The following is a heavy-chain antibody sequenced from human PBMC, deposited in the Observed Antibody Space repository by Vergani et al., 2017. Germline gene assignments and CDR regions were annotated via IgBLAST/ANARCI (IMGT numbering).Heavy chain of an antibody. Sequence: VQLVESGGGLVQPGGSLRLSCAASGFTFSSYWMSWVRQAPGKGLEWVANIKQDGSEKYYVDSVKGRFTISRDNAKNALYLQMNSLRAEDTAVYYCARYDYVWGSYRYGAFDIWGQGTMVTVSS. CDR2: IKQDGSEK. J-gene: IGHJ3*02. CDR3: ARYDYVWGSYRYGAFDI. V-gene: IGHV3-7*03. D-gene: IGHD3-16*02. CDR1: GFTFSSYW.